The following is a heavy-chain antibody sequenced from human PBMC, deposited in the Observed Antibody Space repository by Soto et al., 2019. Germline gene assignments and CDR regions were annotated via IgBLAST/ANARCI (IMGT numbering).Heavy chain of an antibody. CDR3: ARTTIGEGSFDI. J-gene: IGHJ3*02. Sequence: SETLSLTCTVSGGSISSGGYYWSWIRQHPGKGLEWIGYIYYSGSTYYNPSLKSRVTISVDTSKNQFSLHLNSVTPEDTAVFYCARTTIGEGSFDIWGQGTMVTVSS. D-gene: IGHD3-16*01. CDR2: IYYSGST. CDR1: GGSISSGGYY. V-gene: IGHV4-31*03.